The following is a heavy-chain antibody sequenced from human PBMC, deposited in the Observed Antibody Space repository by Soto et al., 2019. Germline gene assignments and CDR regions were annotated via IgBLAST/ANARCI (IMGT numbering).Heavy chain of an antibody. CDR3: ARDDFYDYGDFRDYYYYMDV. Sequence: PSETLSLTCTVSGGSISSYYWSWIRQPPGKGLEWIGYIYYSGSTNYNPSLKSRVTISVDTSKNQFSLKLSSVTAADTAVYYCARDDFYDYGDFRDYYYYMDVWGKGTTVTVSS. D-gene: IGHD4-17*01. CDR1: GGSISSYY. J-gene: IGHJ6*03. CDR2: IYYSGST. V-gene: IGHV4-59*01.